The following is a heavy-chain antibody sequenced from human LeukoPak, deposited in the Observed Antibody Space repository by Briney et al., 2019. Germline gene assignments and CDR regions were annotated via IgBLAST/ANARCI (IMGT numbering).Heavy chain of an antibody. J-gene: IGHJ6*03. CDR3: AKGGINYYYYYYMDG. D-gene: IGHD2-21*01. CDR2: ISWNSGSI. V-gene: IGHV3-9*03. CDR1: GLTFDDYA. Sequence: PGGSLTLSCAASGLTFDDYAMHWLPQATGKGLEWVSGISWNSGSIVYADSVKGRFTIARENAKNSLYLQMNSLRAEDMALYYCAKGGINYYYYYYMDGLVKRTTVSV.